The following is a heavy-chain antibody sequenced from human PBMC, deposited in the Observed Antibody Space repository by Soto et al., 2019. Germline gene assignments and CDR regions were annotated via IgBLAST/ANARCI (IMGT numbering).Heavy chain of an antibody. V-gene: IGHV1-18*01. J-gene: IGHJ3*01. CDR2: SSAYNGDT. CDR1: GYTFADSG. Sequence: QVQLVQSGGEVKKPGASVKVSCKASGYTFADSGISWVRQAPRQGLEWLGWSSAYNGDTEYAQKFQGRVTMTTDTYTSRADMEVCSLTSDDTAVYYCARVRAGAF. D-gene: IGHD3-10*01. CDR3: ARVRAGAF.